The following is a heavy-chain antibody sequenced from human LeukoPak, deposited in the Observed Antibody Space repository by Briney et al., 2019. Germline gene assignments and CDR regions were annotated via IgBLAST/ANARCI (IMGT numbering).Heavy chain of an antibody. D-gene: IGHD5-12*01. CDR1: GFTFSDYY. J-gene: IGHJ6*02. Sequence: GGSLRLSCAASGFTFSDYYMSWIRQAPGKGLEWVSYISSSGSTIYYADSVKGRFTISRDNAKNSLYLQMNSLRAEDTAVYYCATKDVDIVATTRIHYGMDVWGQGTTVTVSS. CDR3: ATKDVDIVATTRIHYGMDV. CDR2: ISSSGSTI. V-gene: IGHV3-11*01.